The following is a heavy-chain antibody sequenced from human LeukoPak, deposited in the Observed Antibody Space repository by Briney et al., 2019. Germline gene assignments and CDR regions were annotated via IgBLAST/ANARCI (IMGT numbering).Heavy chain of an antibody. V-gene: IGHV3-74*01. Sequence: PGGSLRLSCAASGFTFSSYWMHWVRQAPGKGLVWVSRINSDGSSTSYADSVKGRFTISRDNAKNTLYLQMNSLRAEDTAVYYCAREVWDYYDSSGYYYHDYWGQGTLVTVSS. J-gene: IGHJ4*02. CDR2: INSDGSST. CDR1: GFTFSSYW. CDR3: AREVWDYYDSSGYYYHDY. D-gene: IGHD3-22*01.